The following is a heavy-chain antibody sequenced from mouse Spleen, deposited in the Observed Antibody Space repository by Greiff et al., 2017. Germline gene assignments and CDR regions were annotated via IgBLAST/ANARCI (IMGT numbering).Heavy chain of an antibody. CDR1: GFTFSDYG. CDR3: AREGAYYNYFDY. V-gene: IGHV5-17*01. D-gene: IGHD2-12*01. J-gene: IGHJ2*01. Sequence: EVKLMESGGGLVKPGGSLKLSCAASGFTFSDYGMHWVRQAPEKGLEWVAYISSGSSTIYYADTVKGRFTISRDNAKNTLFLQMTSLRSEDTAMYYCAREGAYYNYFDYWGQGTTLTVSS. CDR2: ISSGSSTI.